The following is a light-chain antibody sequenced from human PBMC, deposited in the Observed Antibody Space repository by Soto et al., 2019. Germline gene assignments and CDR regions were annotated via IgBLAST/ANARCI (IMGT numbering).Light chain of an antibody. V-gene: IGKV1-5*01. Sequence: IQLTQSPSTLSASVGDTVTLTCRASQYISTWLAWYQQRPGNDPKLLIYDAHTLESGVPSRFSGGGAGTEFTLTINSLQPDDFATYYCQQYHDYETFGPGTKV. CDR1: QYISTW. CDR2: DAH. CDR3: QQYHDYET. J-gene: IGKJ1*01.